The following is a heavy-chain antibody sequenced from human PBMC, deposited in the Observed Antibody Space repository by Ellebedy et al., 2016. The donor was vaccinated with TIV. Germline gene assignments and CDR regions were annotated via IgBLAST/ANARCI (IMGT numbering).Heavy chain of an antibody. CDR1: GYTFTGYY. CDR3: ATSVTPRSAAFDY. CDR2: INPNSGGT. Sequence: ASVKVSCXASGYTFTGYYMNWVRQAPGETPEWMGWINPNSGGTNYAQNFQGRVTMTRDTSINTAYMELSRLRPDDTAVYYCATSVTPRSAAFDYWGQGTLVTVSS. J-gene: IGHJ4*02. V-gene: IGHV1-2*02. D-gene: IGHD4-23*01.